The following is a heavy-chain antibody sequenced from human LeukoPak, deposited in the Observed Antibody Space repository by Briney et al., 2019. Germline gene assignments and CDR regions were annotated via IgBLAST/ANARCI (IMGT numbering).Heavy chain of an antibody. CDR3: AKDRPLDQLLWEEAFDI. CDR1: GFTFSSYA. J-gene: IGHJ3*02. D-gene: IGHD2-2*01. V-gene: IGHV3-23*01. CDR2: ISGSGGST. Sequence: GGSLRLSCAASGFTFSSYAMSWVRQAPGKGLEWVSAISGSGGSTYYADSVKGRFTISRDNSKNTLYLQMNSLRAEDTAVYYCAKDRPLDQLLWEEAFDIWGQGTMVTVSS.